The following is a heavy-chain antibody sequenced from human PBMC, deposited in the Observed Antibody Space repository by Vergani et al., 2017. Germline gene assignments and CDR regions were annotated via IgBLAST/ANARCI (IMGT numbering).Heavy chain of an antibody. Sequence: EVQLVESGGGLVKPGGSLRLSCAASGFTFSSYSMNWVRQAPGKGLEWVANIKQDGSEKYYVDSVKGRFTISRDNAKNSLYLQMNSLRAEDTAVYYCARVGAGTYGMDVWGQGTTVTVSS. CDR3: ARVGAGTYGMDV. D-gene: IGHD1-14*01. CDR2: IKQDGSEK. V-gene: IGHV3-7*01. J-gene: IGHJ6*02. CDR1: GFTFSSYS.